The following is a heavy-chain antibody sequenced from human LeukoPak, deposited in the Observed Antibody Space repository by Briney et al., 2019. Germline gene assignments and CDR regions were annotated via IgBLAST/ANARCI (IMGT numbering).Heavy chain of an antibody. Sequence: ASVNVSCKASGYTFIDFVIHWVRQAPAQRLEWMGWIKDGDGYTKYLQKFQGRVTITRSTSATTAFMELSGLTSEDTAVYYCARTWSTVTGEYFQLWGQGTLVTVSS. D-gene: IGHD4-17*01. J-gene: IGHJ1*01. CDR3: ARTWSTVTGEYFQL. V-gene: IGHV1-3*01. CDR2: IKDGDGYT. CDR1: GYTFIDFV.